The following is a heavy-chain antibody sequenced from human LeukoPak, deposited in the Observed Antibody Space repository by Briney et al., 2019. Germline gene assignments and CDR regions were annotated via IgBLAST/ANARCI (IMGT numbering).Heavy chain of an antibody. CDR3: ARDSRGLLWFGELTEGFDY. D-gene: IGHD3-10*01. J-gene: IGHJ4*02. Sequence: GASVKVSCKASGYTFTPYAMHWVRQAPGQRLEWMGWINAGNGNTKYSQEFQGRVTITRDTSASTAYMELSSLRSEDMAVYYCARDSRGLLWFGELTEGFDYWGQGTLVTVSS. CDR2: INAGNGNT. CDR1: GYTFTPYA. V-gene: IGHV1-3*03.